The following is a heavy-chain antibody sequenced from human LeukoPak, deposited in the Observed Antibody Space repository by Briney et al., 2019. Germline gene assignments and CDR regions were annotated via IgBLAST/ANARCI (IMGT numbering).Heavy chain of an antibody. V-gene: IGHV3-30*02. J-gene: IGHJ4*02. CDR3: AKDGYSSIPGFNFEY. Sequence: PGGSLRLSCAASGFTFSSYGMHWVRQAPGKGLEWVAFIRYDGSNKYYADSVKGRFTISRDNSKKTLYLHLNSLRVEDAAVYYCAKDGYSSIPGFNFEYWGQGTPVTVSS. CDR2: IRYDGSNK. D-gene: IGHD6-13*01. CDR1: GFTFSSYG.